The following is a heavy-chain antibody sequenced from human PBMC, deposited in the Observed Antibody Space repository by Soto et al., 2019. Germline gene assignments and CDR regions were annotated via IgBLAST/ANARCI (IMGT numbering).Heavy chain of an antibody. J-gene: IGHJ4*02. CDR3: ARVGYYYDSSVYYY. V-gene: IGHV3-48*01. CDR2: ISSSSSTI. Sequence: EVQLVESRGGVVQPGGSLRLSCAASGFTFSSYSMNWVRQAPGKGLEWVSYISSSSSTIYYADSVKGRFTISRDNAKNSLYLQMNSLKAEDTAVYYCARVGYYYDSSVYYYWGQGTLVTVSS. D-gene: IGHD3-22*01. CDR1: GFTFSSYS.